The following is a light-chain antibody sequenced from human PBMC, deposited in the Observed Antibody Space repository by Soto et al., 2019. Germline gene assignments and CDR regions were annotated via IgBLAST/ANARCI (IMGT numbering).Light chain of an antibody. V-gene: IGKV3-11*01. CDR2: DAS. CDR1: QSISTY. CDR3: QQRSQWPPMT. Sequence: EILLTQSPVTLSLSPGQGATLSWRASQSISTYLAWYQVKPGQAPRLLIYDASSRATGVPARFSGSGSGTDFSLTISSLEPEDVAVYYCQQRSQWPPMTFGQGTRLEIK. J-gene: IGKJ5*01.